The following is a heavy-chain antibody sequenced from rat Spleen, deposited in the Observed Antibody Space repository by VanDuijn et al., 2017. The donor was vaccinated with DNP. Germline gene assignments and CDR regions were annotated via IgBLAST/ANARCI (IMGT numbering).Heavy chain of an antibody. Sequence: EVLLVESDGGLVQPGRSLKLSCAVSGFTFSDYYMAWVRQAPAKGLEWVATLSYNGGTPYYRDSVKGRFTISRDNAQSTLYLQMDSLRSEDTATYYCASSWGDDGYAPFAYWGQGTLVTVSS. D-gene: IGHD1-12*03. CDR3: ASSWGDDGYAPFAY. J-gene: IGHJ3*01. CDR1: GFTFSDYY. CDR2: LSYNGGTP. V-gene: IGHV5-7*01.